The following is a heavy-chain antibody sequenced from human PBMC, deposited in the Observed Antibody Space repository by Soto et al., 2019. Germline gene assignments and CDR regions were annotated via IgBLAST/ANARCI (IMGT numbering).Heavy chain of an antibody. CDR2: INPSGGGT. CDR3: ARASGDTTLRQWGRSFNY. D-gene: IGHD1-1*01. CDR1: GFTFTNYY. V-gene: IGHV1-46*01. Sequence: QVQLVQSGAEVKKPGASVKVSCKASGFTFTNYYIHWVRQAPGQGLEWMGLINPSGGGTFYAQKYQGRVTVTRDKSTGTVYTELSNLSTEDTAVYFCARASGDTTLRQWGRSFNYWGQGTLVTVSS. J-gene: IGHJ4*02.